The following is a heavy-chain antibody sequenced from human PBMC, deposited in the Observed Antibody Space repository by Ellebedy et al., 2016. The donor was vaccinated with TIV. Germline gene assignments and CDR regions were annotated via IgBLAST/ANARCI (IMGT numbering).Heavy chain of an antibody. D-gene: IGHD3-3*01. CDR2: IFYSGST. J-gene: IGHJ3*02. Sequence: LRLSCTVSGGSIGSDDYYWSWIRQPPGKGLEWIGYIFYSGSTYYNPSLKSPVTISGDTSKNQFSLRLTSVTAADTAVYYCARQKTDSGSFLCDIWGQGTMVTVSS. CDR1: GGSIGSDDYY. V-gene: IGHV4-30-4*01. CDR3: ARQKTDSGSFLCDI.